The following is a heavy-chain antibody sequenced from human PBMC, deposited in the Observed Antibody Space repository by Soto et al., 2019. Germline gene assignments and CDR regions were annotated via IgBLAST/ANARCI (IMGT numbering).Heavy chain of an antibody. Sequence: GASVKVSCKASGGTFSSYAISWVRQAPGQGLEWMGGIIPIFGTANYAQKFQGRVTITADESTSTAYMELSSLRSEDTAVYYCASGTVRFGELFYYYGMDVWGQGTTVTVSS. CDR1: GGTFSSYA. CDR3: ASGTVRFGELFYYYGMDV. D-gene: IGHD3-10*01. CDR2: IIPIFGTA. V-gene: IGHV1-69*13. J-gene: IGHJ6*02.